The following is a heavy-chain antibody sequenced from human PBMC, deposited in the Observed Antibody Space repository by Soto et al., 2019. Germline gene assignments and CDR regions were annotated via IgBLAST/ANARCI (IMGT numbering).Heavy chain of an antibody. J-gene: IGHJ2*01. CDR1: GFTFSSYA. D-gene: IGHD3-3*01. V-gene: IGHV3-23*01. CDR3: AKDVSSGITSLDL. CDR2: ISGSGGST. Sequence: GGSLRLSCAASGFTFSSYAMSWVRQAPGKGLEWVSAISGSGGSTYYADSVKGRFTISRDNSKNTLYLQMHSLRAEDTAVYYCAKDVSSGITSLDLWGRGTMVTVYS.